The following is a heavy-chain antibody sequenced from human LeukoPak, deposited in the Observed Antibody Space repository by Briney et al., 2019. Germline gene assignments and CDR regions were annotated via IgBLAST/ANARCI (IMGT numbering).Heavy chain of an antibody. CDR1: GGSISSGDYY. Sequence: ASETLSLTCTVSGGSISSGDYYWSWIRQPPGKGLEWIGYIYYSGSTYYNPSLKSRVTISVDTSKNQFSLKLSSVTAADTAVYYCARARGHRYSTSWFFDYWGQRTLVTVSS. CDR2: IYYSGST. V-gene: IGHV4-30-4*08. J-gene: IGHJ4*02. D-gene: IGHD6-13*01. CDR3: ARARGHRYSTSWFFDY.